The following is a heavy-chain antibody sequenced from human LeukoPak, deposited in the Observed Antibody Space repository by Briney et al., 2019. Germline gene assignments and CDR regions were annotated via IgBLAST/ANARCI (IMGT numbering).Heavy chain of an antibody. J-gene: IGHJ6*02. CDR3: AAQPARYYYGVDV. D-gene: IGHD6-6*01. CDR2: IYYSGST. V-gene: IGHV4-59*08. Sequence: SETLSLTCTVSGGSISSFYWSWIRQPPGKGLEWIGYIYYSGSTNYNPSLKSRVTISVDTSKNQFSLRLNSVTAADTAVYYCAAQPARYYYGVDVWGQGTTVTVSS. CDR1: GGSISSFY.